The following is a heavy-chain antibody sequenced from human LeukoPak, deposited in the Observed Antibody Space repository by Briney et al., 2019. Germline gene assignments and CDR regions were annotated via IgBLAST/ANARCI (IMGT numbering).Heavy chain of an antibody. V-gene: IGHV4-59*11. Sequence: PSETLSLTCIVSGGPISTHYWSWRRQPPGKGVEWMGYNDYSGSTNYNPSLKSRVTISVDTSKNQFSLKLNSVTAADTAVYYCARGATFRGTYYMDLWGKGTTVTVSS. CDR2: NDYSGST. CDR1: GGPISTHY. CDR3: ARGATFRGTYYMDL. J-gene: IGHJ6*03. D-gene: IGHD3-10*01.